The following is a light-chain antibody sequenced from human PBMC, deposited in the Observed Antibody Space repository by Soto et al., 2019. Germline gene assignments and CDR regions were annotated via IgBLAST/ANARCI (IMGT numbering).Light chain of an antibody. V-gene: IGKV2-24*01. J-gene: IGKJ4*01. CDR3: MQTTQFPLT. CDR1: QSLVHSDGNTY. Sequence: DIVLTQTPLSSPVTLGQPASISCRSSQSLVHSDGNTYLNWLQQRPGQPPRLLIYDVSNRFSGVPDRFSGSGAGTDCTLEMRRVEAEDVGVYYCMQTTQFPLTFGGGTKVEIK. CDR2: DVS.